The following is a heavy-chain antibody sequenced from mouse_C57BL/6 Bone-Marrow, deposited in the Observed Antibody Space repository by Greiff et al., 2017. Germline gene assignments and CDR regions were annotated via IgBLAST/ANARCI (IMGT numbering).Heavy chain of an antibody. D-gene: IGHD1-1*01. CDR1: GFNIKDDY. V-gene: IGHV14-4*01. CDR3: TSITTGAYYAMDD. CDR2: IDPENGDT. J-gene: IGHJ4*01. Sequence: EVQLQQSGAELVRPGASVKLSCTASGFNIKDDYMHWVKQRPEQGLEWIGWIDPENGDTEYATKFQGKATLTADTSSNTAYLQLSSLTSEHTAVYYSTSITTGAYYAMDDWGQGTSVTGSS.